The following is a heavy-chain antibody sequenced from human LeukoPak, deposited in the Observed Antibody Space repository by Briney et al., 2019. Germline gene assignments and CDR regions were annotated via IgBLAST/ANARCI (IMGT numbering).Heavy chain of an antibody. CDR3: ARGWIRYFDY. CDR1: GFNFSDYA. J-gene: IGHJ4*02. Sequence: GGSLRLSCAASGFNFSDYALHWVRQAPGKGLQWVALISCDGSQKYYTDSVKPRFTISRDNSDDTLYLHMYSLRPDDTAVYYCARGWIRYFDYWGQGTLVTVSS. CDR2: ISCDGSQK. V-gene: IGHV3-30-3*01. D-gene: IGHD3-9*01.